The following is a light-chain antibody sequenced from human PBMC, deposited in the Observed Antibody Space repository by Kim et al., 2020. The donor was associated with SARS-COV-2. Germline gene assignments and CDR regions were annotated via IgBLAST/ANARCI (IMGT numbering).Light chain of an antibody. CDR1: SRSVAEND. V-gene: IGLV6-57*02. Sequence: GETINTPCGGSSRSVAENDVQWYQQRPGSAPTTVIYEDNQRPSGVPDRFSGSIDSTSNSASLTSSGLKAEDDSDYYCQSYDSSNWVFGGGTQLTVL. CDR2: EDN. J-gene: IGLJ3*02. CDR3: QSYDSSNWV.